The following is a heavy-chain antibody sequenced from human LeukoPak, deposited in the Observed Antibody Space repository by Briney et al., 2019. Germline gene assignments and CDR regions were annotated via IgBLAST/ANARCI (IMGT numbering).Heavy chain of an antibody. J-gene: IGHJ4*02. V-gene: IGHV3-23*01. CDR3: AKWYLPAAPPYY. D-gene: IGHD2-2*01. CDR2: VSGSGGST. Sequence: GGPRGLSCAASGFPFSSYAISWVRRAPGKGLEWASAVSGSGGSTYYADSVKGRFTISRDNSKNTLYLQMNSLRAEDTAVYYCAKWYLPAAPPYYWGQGTLVTVSS. CDR1: GFPFSSYA.